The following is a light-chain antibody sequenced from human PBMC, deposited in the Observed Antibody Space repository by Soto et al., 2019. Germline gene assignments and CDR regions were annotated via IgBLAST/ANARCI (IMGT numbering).Light chain of an antibody. CDR1: QSVSSSY. CDR2: GAS. Sequence: ETMLPQSPCTLSLSPGERATLSCRASQSVSSSYLAWHQKKPGQAPRLLIYGASSRATGIPDRFSGSGSGTDFTLTISRLEPEDFAVYYCQQYGSSPKTFGQGTKVDIK. V-gene: IGKV3-20*01. J-gene: IGKJ1*01. CDR3: QQYGSSPKT.